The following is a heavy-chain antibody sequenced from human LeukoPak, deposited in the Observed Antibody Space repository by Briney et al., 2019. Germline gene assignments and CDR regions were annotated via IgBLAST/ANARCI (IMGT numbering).Heavy chain of an antibody. CDR2: IYYSGST. V-gene: IGHV4-39*07. Sequence: PSETLSLTCTVSGGSISSSSYYWGWIRQPPGKGLEWIGSIYYSGSTYYNPSLKSRVTMSVDTSKNQFSLKLSSVTAADTAVYYCARDRSSSWYEMDYWGQGMLVTVSS. D-gene: IGHD6-13*01. CDR3: ARDRSSSWYEMDY. J-gene: IGHJ4*02. CDR1: GGSISSSSYY.